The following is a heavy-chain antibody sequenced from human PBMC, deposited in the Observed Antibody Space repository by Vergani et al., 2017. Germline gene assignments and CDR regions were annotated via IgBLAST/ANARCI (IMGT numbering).Heavy chain of an antibody. CDR3: ARGYYGSGRSFDY. J-gene: IGHJ4*02. D-gene: IGHD3-10*01. CDR2: ISSSSSYI. CDR1: GFTFSSYS. Sequence: EVQLVESGGGLVKPGGSLRLSCAASGFTFSSYSMNWVRQAPGKGLEWVSSISSSSSYIYYADSVKGRFTISRDNAKNSLYLQMNSLRAEDTAVYYCARGYYGSGRSFDYWGQGTLVTVSS. V-gene: IGHV3-21*01.